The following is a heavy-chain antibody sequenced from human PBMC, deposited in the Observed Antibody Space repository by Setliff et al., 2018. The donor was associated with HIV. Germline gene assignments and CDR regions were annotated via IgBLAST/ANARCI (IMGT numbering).Heavy chain of an antibody. CDR1: GGSFSAYY. D-gene: IGHD3-10*01. CDR2: INHSGST. Sequence: SQTLSLTCAVYGGSFSAYYWTWIRQSPGKGLEWIGEINHSGSTNYNPSLKSRVTILGDTSKNQFSLKLSSVTAADTAVYYCARRAGSDYFTRFDYWGQGTLVTVSS. J-gene: IGHJ4*02. CDR3: ARRAGSDYFTRFDY. V-gene: IGHV4-34*01.